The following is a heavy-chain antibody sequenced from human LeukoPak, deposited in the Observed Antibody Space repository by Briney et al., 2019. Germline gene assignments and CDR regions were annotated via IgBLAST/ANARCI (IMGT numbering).Heavy chain of an antibody. CDR3: ATGMYSGSYFGLLHY. CDR2: TSYNGSNK. D-gene: IGHD1-26*01. Sequence: GGSLRLSCAASGFTFSSYAMHWVRQAPGKGLEWXXVTSYNGSNKQYADSVKGRFTISRDNSKNTLYLQMNSLRGEDTAVYYCATGMYSGSYFGLLHYWGQGTLVTVSS. V-gene: IGHV3-30-3*01. CDR1: GFTFSSYA. J-gene: IGHJ4*02.